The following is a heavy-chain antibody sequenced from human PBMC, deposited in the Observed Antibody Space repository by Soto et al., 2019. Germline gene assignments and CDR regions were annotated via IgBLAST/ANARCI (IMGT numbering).Heavy chain of an antibody. Sequence: PGGFLRLSCAASGFTFSDYYMSWIRQAPGKGLEWVTYISSSGSTIYYADYVKGRFTISRDNAKNSLYLQMNSLRAEDTAVYYCAREQLTGTTYYYYYGMDVWGQGTTVTVSS. D-gene: IGHD1-20*01. CDR3: AREQLTGTTYYYYYGMDV. CDR2: ISSSGSTI. CDR1: GFTFSDYY. V-gene: IGHV3-11*01. J-gene: IGHJ6*02.